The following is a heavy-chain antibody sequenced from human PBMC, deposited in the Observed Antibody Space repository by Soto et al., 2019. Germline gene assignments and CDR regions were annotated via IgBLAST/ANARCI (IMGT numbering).Heavy chain of an antibody. V-gene: IGHV4-59*01. Sequence: PSETLSLTCIVSGVSISSYYWSWIRQPPGKGLEWIGYIYYTGSTNYNPSLKSRVTISVDTSKNQFSLKLSSVTAADTAVYFCVKGGTSKFDPWGQGTLVTVSS. CDR1: GVSISSYY. CDR3: VKGGTSKFDP. CDR2: IYYTGST. J-gene: IGHJ5*02. D-gene: IGHD1-26*01.